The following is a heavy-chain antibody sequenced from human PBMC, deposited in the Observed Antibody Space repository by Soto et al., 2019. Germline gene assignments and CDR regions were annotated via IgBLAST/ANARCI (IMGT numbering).Heavy chain of an antibody. CDR2: IDPSDSYT. J-gene: IGHJ6*02. CDR3: XRVDTAMAFYYYYGMDV. Sequence: GESLKISCKGSGYSFTIYWISWVRQMPGKGLEWMGRIDPSDSYTNYSPSFQGHVTISADKSISTAYLQWSSLKASDTAMYYCXRVDTAMAFYYYYGMDVWGQGTTVTVSS. D-gene: IGHD5-18*01. CDR1: GYSFTIYW. V-gene: IGHV5-10-1*01.